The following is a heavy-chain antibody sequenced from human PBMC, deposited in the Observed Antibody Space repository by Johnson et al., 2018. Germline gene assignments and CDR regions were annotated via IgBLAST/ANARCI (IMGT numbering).Heavy chain of an antibody. CDR3: TTPYSDSSGLYSPGVVTDAFDI. CDR2: IKSKSDSGTT. D-gene: IGHD3-22*01. CDR1: GFTFSNAW. V-gene: IGHV3-15*01. J-gene: IGHJ3*02. Sequence: EVQLVESGGGLVKPGGSLRLSCAASGFTFSNAWMSWVRQAPGKGLEWVGRIKSKSDSGTTDYAAPVKDRFTISRDDSKKTLYLQMNSLKTEDTAVYYCTTPYSDSSGLYSPGVVTDAFDIWGQGTMVTVSS.